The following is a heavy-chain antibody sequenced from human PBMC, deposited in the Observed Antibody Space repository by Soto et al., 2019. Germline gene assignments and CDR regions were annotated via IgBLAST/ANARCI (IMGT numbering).Heavy chain of an antibody. CDR2: IYPGDSQT. Sequence: PGESLKISCKGSGYTFTHYWIAWVRQMPGKGLEWMGIIYPGDSQTRYSPSFQGQVTMSADKSTSTASLQWSSLKASDTAIYYCARYNAPSLAGNWFDPWGQGTLLTVSS. CDR1: GYTFTHYW. J-gene: IGHJ5*02. D-gene: IGHD1-20*01. V-gene: IGHV5-51*01. CDR3: ARYNAPSLAGNWFDP.